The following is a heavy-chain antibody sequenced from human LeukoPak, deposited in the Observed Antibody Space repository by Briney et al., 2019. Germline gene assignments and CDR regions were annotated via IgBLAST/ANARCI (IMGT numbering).Heavy chain of an antibody. CDR1: GYTFTSYA. D-gene: IGHD3-10*01. Sequence: ASVKVSCKASGYTFTSYAMHWVRQAPGQRLEWMGWINAGNGNTKYSQKFQGRVTITRDTSASTAYMELSSLRSEDTAVYYCARDRSGIGPYYYMDVWGKGTTVTVFS. CDR2: INAGNGNT. CDR3: ARDRSGIGPYYYMDV. J-gene: IGHJ6*03. V-gene: IGHV1-3*01.